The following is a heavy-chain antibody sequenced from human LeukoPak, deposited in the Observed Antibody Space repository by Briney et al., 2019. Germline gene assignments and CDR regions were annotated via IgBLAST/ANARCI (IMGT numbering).Heavy chain of an antibody. CDR1: GFTFSSYW. CDR2: INHNGNVN. D-gene: IGHD3-16*01. V-gene: IGHV3-7*03. CDR3: ARGGGLDV. Sequence: GSLRLSCAASGFTFSSYWMNWARKAPGKGLEWVASINHNGNVNYYVDSVKGRFTISRDNAKNSLYLQMSNLRAEDTAVYFCARGGGLDVWGQGATVTVSS. J-gene: IGHJ6*02.